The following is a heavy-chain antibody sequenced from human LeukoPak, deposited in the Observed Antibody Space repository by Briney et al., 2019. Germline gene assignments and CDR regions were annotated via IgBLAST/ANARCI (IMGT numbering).Heavy chain of an antibody. Sequence: SETLSLTCTVSGGSISGYFWSWIRQPAGKGPEWIGRIYTNENTNYSPSLKRRVTMSVDTSKNQFSLKPTSVAAADTAVYYCARERGETYCGGNCYYFGYWGPGTVVTVSS. V-gene: IGHV4-4*07. CDR2: IYTNENT. CDR3: ARERGETYCGGNCYYFGY. CDR1: GGSISGYF. D-gene: IGHD2-21*01. J-gene: IGHJ4*02.